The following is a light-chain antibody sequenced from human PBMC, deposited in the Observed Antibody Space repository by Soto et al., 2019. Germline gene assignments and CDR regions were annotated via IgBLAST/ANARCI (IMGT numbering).Light chain of an antibody. Sequence: DIQMTQSSSTLSASVGDRVTITCRASQSISSWLAWYQQKPGKAPKLLIYDASSLESGVPSRFSGSGSGTEFTLTISSLQHDDFATYYCQQYNSYSVFGQGTKLEIK. J-gene: IGKJ2*01. CDR3: QQYNSYSV. CDR2: DAS. CDR1: QSISSW. V-gene: IGKV1-5*01.